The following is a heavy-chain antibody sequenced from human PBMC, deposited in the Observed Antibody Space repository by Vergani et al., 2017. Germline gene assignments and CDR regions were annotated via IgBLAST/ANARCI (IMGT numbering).Heavy chain of an antibody. Sequence: EVQLLESGGGLVQPGGSLRLSCAASGFTFSSYAMSWVRQAPGKGLEWVSAISGSGGRTYDADSVKGRFTLSRDNSKNTLYLQMNSLRAEDTAVYYCAKDANSGSYGGDFDYWGQGTLVTVSS. CDR2: ISGSGGRT. D-gene: IGHD1-26*01. CDR1: GFTFSSYA. J-gene: IGHJ4*02. V-gene: IGHV3-23*01. CDR3: AKDANSGSYGGDFDY.